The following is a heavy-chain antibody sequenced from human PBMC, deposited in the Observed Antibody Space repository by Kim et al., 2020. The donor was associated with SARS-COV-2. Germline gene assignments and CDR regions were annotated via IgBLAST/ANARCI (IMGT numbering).Heavy chain of an antibody. V-gene: IGHV3-30-3*01. CDR2: ISYDGSNK. CDR3: ARGDSYYDILTGYGWFDP. J-gene: IGHJ5*02. Sequence: GGSLRLSCAASGFTFSSYAMHWVRQAPGKGLEWVAVISYDGSNKYYADSVKGRFTISRDNSKNTLYLQMNSLRAEDTAVYYCARGDSYYDILTGYGWFDPWGQGTLVTVSS. CDR1: GFTFSSYA. D-gene: IGHD3-9*01.